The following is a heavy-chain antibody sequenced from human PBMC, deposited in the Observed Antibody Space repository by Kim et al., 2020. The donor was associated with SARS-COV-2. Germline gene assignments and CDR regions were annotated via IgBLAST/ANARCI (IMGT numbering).Heavy chain of an antibody. CDR3: AKLFTRQPFDY. D-gene: IGHD2-2*01. V-gene: IGHV3-30*18. CDR1: GFTFSSYG. Sequence: GGSLRLSCAASGFTFSSYGMHWVRQAPGKGLEWVAVISYDGSNKYYADSVKGLFTISRDNSKNTLYLQMNSLRAEDTAVYYCAKLFTRQPFDYWGQGTLVTVSS. J-gene: IGHJ4*02. CDR2: ISYDGSNK.